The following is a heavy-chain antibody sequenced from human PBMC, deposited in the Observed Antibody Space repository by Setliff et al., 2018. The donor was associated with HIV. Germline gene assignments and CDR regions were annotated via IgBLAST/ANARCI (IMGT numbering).Heavy chain of an antibody. D-gene: IGHD2-2*01. J-gene: IGHJ4*02. CDR2: IIPSFGTV. V-gene: IGHV1-69*05. Sequence: SVKVSCKAAGGTFNSYILSWVRQAPGQGLEWTGGIIPSFGTVTYAQKFQGRVTITTDESMTTVYMELSSLRSEDTAVYYCARVRCGCSSHSCPLENWGQGTLVTVSS. CDR3: ARVRCGCSSHSCPLEN. CDR1: GGTFNSYI.